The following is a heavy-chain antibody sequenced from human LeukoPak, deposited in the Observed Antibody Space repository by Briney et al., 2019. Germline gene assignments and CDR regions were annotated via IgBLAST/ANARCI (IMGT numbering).Heavy chain of an antibody. V-gene: IGHV3-30-3*01. D-gene: IGHD3-22*01. J-gene: IGHJ4*02. Sequence: GGSLRLSCAASGFTFSSYAMHWVRQAPGKGLEWVAVISYDGSNKYYADSVKGRFTISRDNSKNTLYLQMNSLRAEDTAVYYCASSGYINYFDYWGQGTLVTVPS. CDR1: GFTFSSYA. CDR3: ASSGYINYFDY. CDR2: ISYDGSNK.